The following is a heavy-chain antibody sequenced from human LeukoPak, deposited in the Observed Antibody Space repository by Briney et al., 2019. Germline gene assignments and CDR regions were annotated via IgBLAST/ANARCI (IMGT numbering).Heavy chain of an antibody. J-gene: IGHJ5*02. D-gene: IGHD2-2*02. CDR3: AKDRFPYCSSTGRYTANWFDP. Sequence: PGGSLRLSCAASGFTFDDYATHWVRQAPGKGLEWVSLISWDGSSTYYADSVQGRFTISRDNSKNSLFLQMNSLRAEDTALYYCAKDRFPYCSSTGRYTANWFDPWGQRTLVTVSS. CDR2: ISWDGSST. V-gene: IGHV3-43D*04. CDR1: GFTFDDYA.